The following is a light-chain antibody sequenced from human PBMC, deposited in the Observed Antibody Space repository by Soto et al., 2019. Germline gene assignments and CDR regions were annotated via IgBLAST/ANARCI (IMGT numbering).Light chain of an antibody. V-gene: IGLV2-14*01. Sequence: QSALTQPASVSGSPGQSITISCTGTSSYVGGYNYVSWYQQHPGKAPKLMIYDVSNRPSGVSNRFSGSKSGNTASLTISGLQAEDEADYYCSSYTSSSTYVFGTGTKVPV. J-gene: IGLJ1*01. CDR1: SSYVGGYNY. CDR3: SSYTSSSTYV. CDR2: DVS.